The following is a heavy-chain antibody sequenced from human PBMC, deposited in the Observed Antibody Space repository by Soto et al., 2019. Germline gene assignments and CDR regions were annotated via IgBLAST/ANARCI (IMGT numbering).Heavy chain of an antibody. CDR3: ARARVGASSFDY. D-gene: IGHD1-26*01. V-gene: IGHV4-59*08. CDR2: IYYSGST. CDR1: GGSISSYY. Sequence: SETLSLTCTVSGGSISSYYWSWIRQPPGKGLEWIGYIYYSGSTNHNPSLKSRVTISVDTSKNQFSLKLSSVTAADTAVYYCARARVGASSFDYWGQGTLVTVS. J-gene: IGHJ4*02.